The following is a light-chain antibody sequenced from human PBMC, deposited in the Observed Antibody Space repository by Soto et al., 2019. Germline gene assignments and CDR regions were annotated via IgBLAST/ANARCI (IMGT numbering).Light chain of an antibody. V-gene: IGLV2-14*01. CDR2: EVS. J-gene: IGLJ2*01. CDR1: SSDIGNYDF. CDR3: SSYTTGTYIIL. Sequence: QSALTQPASVSGSPGQSITISCTGTSSDIGNYDFVSWYQQVPGTAPKPMIYEVSSRPSGVSNRFSGSKSGNTASLTISGRQPEDEADDYCSSYTTGTYIILFGGGTKLTVL.